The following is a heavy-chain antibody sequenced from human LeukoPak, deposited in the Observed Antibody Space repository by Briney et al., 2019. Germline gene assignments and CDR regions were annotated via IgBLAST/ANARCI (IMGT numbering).Heavy chain of an antibody. J-gene: IGHJ4*02. V-gene: IGHV3-48*04. CDR1: GFTFSSYS. Sequence: GGSLRLSCAASGFTFSSYSMNWVRQAPGKGLEWVSYISSSSTIYYADSVKGRFTISRDNAKNSLYLQMNSLRAEDTAVYYCARDNGWFGGGIMGLWGQGTLVTVSS. D-gene: IGHD3-10*01. CDR2: ISSSSTI. CDR3: ARDNGWFGGGIMGL.